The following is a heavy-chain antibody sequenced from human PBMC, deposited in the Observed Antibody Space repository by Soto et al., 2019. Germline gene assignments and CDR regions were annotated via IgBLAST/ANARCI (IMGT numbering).Heavy chain of an antibody. J-gene: IGHJ1*01. Sequence: QVQLVQSGAEVKKPGASVKVSCKVSGYTLTELSMHWVLQARGKGLEWMGGFDPEDGETIYAQKFQGRVTMTEDTSTDTAYIELSSLRSDDTAVYYCATLRGSYLAAEYFQHWGQGTLVTVSS. CDR1: GYTLTELS. D-gene: IGHD1-26*01. V-gene: IGHV1-24*01. CDR3: ATLRGSYLAAEYFQH. CDR2: FDPEDGET.